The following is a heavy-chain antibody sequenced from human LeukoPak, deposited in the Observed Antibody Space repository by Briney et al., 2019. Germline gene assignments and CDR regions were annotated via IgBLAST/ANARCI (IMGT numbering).Heavy chain of an antibody. J-gene: IGHJ4*02. CDR3: TCGYYSRGDY. CDR2: NSGST. CDR1: GGSISSSSYY. Sequence: SETLSLTRTVSGGSISSSSYYWGWIRQPPGKGLEWIGTNSGSTYYNPSLKSRVTISVDTSKNQFSLKLSSVTAADTAVYYCTCGYYSRGDYWGQGTLVTVSS. D-gene: IGHD3-22*01. V-gene: IGHV4-39*01.